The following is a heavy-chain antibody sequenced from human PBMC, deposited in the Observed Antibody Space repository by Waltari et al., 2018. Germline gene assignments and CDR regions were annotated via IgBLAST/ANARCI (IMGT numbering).Heavy chain of an antibody. Sequence: QVQLQESGPGLVKPSQTLSLTCTVSGGSISSGSYYWSWIRQPAGKGLEWIGRIYTSGSTNYNPSLKSRVTISVDTSKNQCSLKLSSVTAADTAVYYCARASSQRGFDYWGQGTLVTVSS. CDR3: ARASSQRGFDY. CDR1: GGSISSGSYY. CDR2: IYTSGST. V-gene: IGHV4-61*02. J-gene: IGHJ4*02.